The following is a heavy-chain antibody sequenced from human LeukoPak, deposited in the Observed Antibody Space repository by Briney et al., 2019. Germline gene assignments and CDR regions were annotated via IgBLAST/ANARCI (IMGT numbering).Heavy chain of an antibody. Sequence: GGSLRLSCAASGFTVSINSMTWVRQAPGKGLERVSVIYSGGSTYYADSVKGRFTISRDNSKNTAYLQMTSLRAEDTAVYYCARDQGGATDSWGQGTLVTVSS. V-gene: IGHV3-66*01. CDR3: ARDQGGATDS. CDR2: IYSGGST. J-gene: IGHJ4*02. D-gene: IGHD1-26*01. CDR1: GFTVSINS.